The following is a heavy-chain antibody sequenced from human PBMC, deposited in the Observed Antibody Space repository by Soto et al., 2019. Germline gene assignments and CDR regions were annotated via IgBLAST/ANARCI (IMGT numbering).Heavy chain of an antibody. Sequence: QVQLQESGPGLVKPSQTLSLTCTVSGDSISSGDHYWSWIRQPPGKGLEWIGYIYYSGTNYYRPSLQSRVTISVDTSKNQFSLKLNSVTAADTAVYYCARGAYSDSSSYFDYWGQGTLVPVSS. CDR3: ARGAYSDSSSYFDY. D-gene: IGHD6-6*01. V-gene: IGHV4-30-4*01. CDR2: IYYSGTN. J-gene: IGHJ4*02. CDR1: GDSISSGDHY.